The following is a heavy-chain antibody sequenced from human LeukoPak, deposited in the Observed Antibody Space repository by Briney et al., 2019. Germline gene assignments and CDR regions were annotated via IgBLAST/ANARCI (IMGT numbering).Heavy chain of an antibody. D-gene: IGHD6-19*01. CDR2: IYSGGST. J-gene: IGHJ5*02. CDR1: EFSVGSNY. CDR3: AREIRRYNSDWENWFDP. V-gene: IGHV3-66*01. Sequence: GGSLRLSCAASEFSVGSNYMTWVRQAPGKGLEWVSLIYSGGSTYYADSVKGRFTISRDNSKNTLYLQMNSLRAEDTAVYYCAREIRRYNSDWENWFDPWGQGTLVTVSS.